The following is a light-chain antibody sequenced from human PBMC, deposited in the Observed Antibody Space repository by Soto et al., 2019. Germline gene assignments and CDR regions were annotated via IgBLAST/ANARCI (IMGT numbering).Light chain of an antibody. V-gene: IGKV1-5*03. J-gene: IGKJ2*01. Sequence: DIQMTQSPSTLSASVGDRVTITCRASQSISSWLAWYQQKPGKAPKLLIYKASSLESGVASRFSGSESGTEFNLTISSLQPDDFATYYCQQYNSYSPYTFGQGTKLEIK. CDR3: QQYNSYSPYT. CDR1: QSISSW. CDR2: KAS.